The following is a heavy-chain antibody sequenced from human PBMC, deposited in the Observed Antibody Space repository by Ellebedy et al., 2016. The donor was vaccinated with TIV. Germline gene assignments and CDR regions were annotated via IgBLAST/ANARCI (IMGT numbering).Heavy chain of an antibody. CDR2: IYNSGST. CDR1: GGSISNPTDY. J-gene: IGHJ4*02. Sequence: MPSETLSLTCAVSGGSISNPTDYWSWVRQPPGKGLEWIGYIYNSGSTFYNPSLKSRVTIAVDTSKNQFSLKMTSVTAADTAVYYCARVTANYLDHWGQGTLVTVSS. D-gene: IGHD2-21*02. CDR3: ARVTANYLDH. V-gene: IGHV4-31*11.